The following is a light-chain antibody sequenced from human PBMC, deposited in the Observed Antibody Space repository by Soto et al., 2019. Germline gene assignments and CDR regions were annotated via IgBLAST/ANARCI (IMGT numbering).Light chain of an antibody. Sequence: DIQMTPSPSILSASVVDRVTITCRASQSISSWLAWYQQKPGKAPNLLIYKASHLENGVPSRFSGSGSGTDFTLTISSLQPEDIATYFCQQSYRTPITFGQGTRLEIK. CDR2: KAS. CDR1: QSISSW. V-gene: IGKV1-5*03. CDR3: QQSYRTPIT. J-gene: IGKJ5*01.